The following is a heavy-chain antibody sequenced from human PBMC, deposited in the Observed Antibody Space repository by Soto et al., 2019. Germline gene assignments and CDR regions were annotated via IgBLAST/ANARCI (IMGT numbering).Heavy chain of an antibody. CDR2: IYWDDDK. CDR1: GFSLSTSGVG. CDR3: AHSGRHCSGGSCYSKSMDV. Sequence: QITLKESGPTLVKPTQTLTLTCTFSGFSLSTSGVGVGWIRQPPGKALEGLALIYWDDDKRYSPSLKSRLTITKDTSKNQVVLTMTNMDPVDTATYYCAHSGRHCSGGSCYSKSMDVWGQGTTVTVSS. D-gene: IGHD2-15*01. V-gene: IGHV2-5*02. J-gene: IGHJ6*02.